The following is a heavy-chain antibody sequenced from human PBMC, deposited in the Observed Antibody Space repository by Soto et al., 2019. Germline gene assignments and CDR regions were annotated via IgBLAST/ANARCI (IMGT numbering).Heavy chain of an antibody. CDR3: ARGAYRAPDYYDILTGYYSYYYYGMDV. CDR2: IGTAGDP. J-gene: IGHJ6*02. V-gene: IGHV3-13*05. Sequence: GGSLRLSCAASGFTFSSYDMHWVRQATGKGLERVSAIGTAGDPYYPGSVKGRFTISRENAKNSLYLKMNSLRAGDTAVYYCARGAYRAPDYYDILTGYYSYYYYGMDVWGQGTTVTVSS. D-gene: IGHD3-9*01. CDR1: GFTFSSYD.